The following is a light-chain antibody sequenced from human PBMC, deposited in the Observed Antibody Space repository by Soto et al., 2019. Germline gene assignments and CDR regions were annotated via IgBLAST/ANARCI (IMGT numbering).Light chain of an antibody. V-gene: IGKV1-39*01. J-gene: IGKJ1*01. CDR1: QSISSY. Sequence: DIQMTQSPSSLSASVGDRVTITCEASQSISSYLNWYQQKPGKAPKLLIYAASSLQSGVPSRFSGSGSGTDFTPTISSLQPEDFETYYCQHSYSTHHTFGQGTKVDIX. CDR3: QHSYSTHHT. CDR2: AAS.